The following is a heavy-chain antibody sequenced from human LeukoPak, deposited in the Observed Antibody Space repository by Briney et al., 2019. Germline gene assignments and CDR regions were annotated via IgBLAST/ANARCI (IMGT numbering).Heavy chain of an antibody. V-gene: IGHV4-4*07. CDR2: IHSSGTT. D-gene: IGHD2-2*01. Sequence: KASETLSLTCTVSGGSISTYYWSWIRQPAGKGLEWIGRIHSSGTTHYNPSLRSRVTLSIDTSKKQFSLKLSSVTAADTAVYYCGRLNLPAVSGAFDYWGQGTLVTVSS. J-gene: IGHJ4*02. CDR3: GRLNLPAVSGAFDY. CDR1: GGSISTYY.